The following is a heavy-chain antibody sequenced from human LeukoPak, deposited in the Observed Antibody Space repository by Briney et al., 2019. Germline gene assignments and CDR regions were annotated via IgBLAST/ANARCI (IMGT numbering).Heavy chain of an antibody. CDR3: ARGLYVLRFLEWLSSYMDV. Sequence: KASETLSLTCAVYGGSFSGYYWSWIRQPPGKGLEWIGEINHSGSTNYNPSLKSRVTISVDTSKNQFSLKLSSVTAADTAVYYCARGLYVLRFLEWLSSYMDVWGKGTTVTVSS. D-gene: IGHD3-3*01. CDR1: GGSFSGYY. J-gene: IGHJ6*03. V-gene: IGHV4-34*01. CDR2: INHSGST.